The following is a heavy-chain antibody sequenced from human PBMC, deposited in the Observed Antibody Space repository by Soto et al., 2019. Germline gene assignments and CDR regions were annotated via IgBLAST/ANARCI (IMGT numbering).Heavy chain of an antibody. V-gene: IGHV1-69*13. CDR1: GYTFTSYS. CDR3: ARHHDSGGYYYRGLDY. Sequence: SVKVSCKASGYTFTSYSISWVRQAPGQGLEWMGGIIPIFGTADYAQKFQGRVTITAVESTSTAYMELSSLRSEDTAVYYCARHHDSGGYYYRGLDYWGQGTLVTLSS. J-gene: IGHJ4*02. D-gene: IGHD3-22*01. CDR2: IIPIFGTA.